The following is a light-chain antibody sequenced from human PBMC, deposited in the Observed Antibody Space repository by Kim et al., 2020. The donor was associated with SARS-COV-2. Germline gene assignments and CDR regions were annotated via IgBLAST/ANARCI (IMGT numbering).Light chain of an antibody. J-gene: IGKJ1*01. CDR1: QCISNY. CDR2: AAS. CDR3: QKYNSAPWT. Sequence: DIQMTQSPSSLSASVGDRVTITCRASQCISNYLAWYQQKPGKVPKLLIYAASTLQSGVPSRFSGSGSGTDFTLTISRLQPEDVAPYYCQKYNSAPWTFGQGTKVDIK. V-gene: IGKV1-27*01.